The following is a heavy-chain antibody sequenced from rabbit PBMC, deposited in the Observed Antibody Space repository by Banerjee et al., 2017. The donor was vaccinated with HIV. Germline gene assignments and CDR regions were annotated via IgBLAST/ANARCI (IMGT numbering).Heavy chain of an antibody. CDR2: IFAGGSGST. CDR1: GFSFSSSYY. Sequence: QSLEESGGDLVKPGASLTLTCTASGFSFSSSYYMCWVRQAPGKGLEWIACIFAGGSGSTYYASWAKGRFTISKTSSTTVTLQMTSLTAADTATYFCARGSVAGAYYSNLWGQGTLVTVS. CDR3: ARGSVAGAYYSNL. D-gene: IGHD4-1*01. J-gene: IGHJ4*01. V-gene: IGHV1S40*01.